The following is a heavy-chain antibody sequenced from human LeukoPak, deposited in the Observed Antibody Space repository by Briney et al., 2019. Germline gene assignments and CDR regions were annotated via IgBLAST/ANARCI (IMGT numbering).Heavy chain of an antibody. CDR3: VRMVSGDS. D-gene: IGHD2-8*01. V-gene: IGHV3-23*01. CDR1: VFTFSNYD. CDR2: ISASGIHI. J-gene: IGHJ4*02. Sequence: VGSLRLSCAVSVFTFSNYDMNWVRQAPGKGPEWVTTISASGIHIYYADSAKGRFTISRDNSRNTLELQMNSLRGEDTAVYYCVRMVSGDSWGQGTLVTVTS.